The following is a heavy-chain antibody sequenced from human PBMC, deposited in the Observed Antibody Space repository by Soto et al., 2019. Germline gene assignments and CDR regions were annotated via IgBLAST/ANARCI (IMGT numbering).Heavy chain of an antibody. J-gene: IGHJ4*02. CDR2: INGGGGST. V-gene: IGHV3-23*01. CDR1: GFAFRSYG. Sequence: EVQLLESGGGLVQPGGSLRLSCAASGFAFRSYGMSWVRQAPGKGLEWVSVINGGGGSTYYADSVKGRFTISRDNSKDTLYLQMNSLRAEDTAVYYCARVVVGSRLSLDYWGQGTLVTISS. CDR3: ARVVVGSRLSLDY. D-gene: IGHD1-26*01.